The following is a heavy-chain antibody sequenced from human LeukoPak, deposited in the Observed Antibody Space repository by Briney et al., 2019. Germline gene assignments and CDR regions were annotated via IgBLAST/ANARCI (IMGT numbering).Heavy chain of an antibody. D-gene: IGHD6-13*01. CDR1: GFTFGDYA. CDR3: TRDRRGGRAAADYFDY. J-gene: IGHJ4*02. Sequence: PGGSLRLSCTASGFTFGDYAMSWVRQAPGKGLEWVGFIRSKAYGGTTEYAASVKGRFTISRDDSKSIAYLQMNSLKTKDTAVYYCTRDRRGGRAAADYFDYWGQGTLVTVSS. CDR2: IRSKAYGGTT. V-gene: IGHV3-49*04.